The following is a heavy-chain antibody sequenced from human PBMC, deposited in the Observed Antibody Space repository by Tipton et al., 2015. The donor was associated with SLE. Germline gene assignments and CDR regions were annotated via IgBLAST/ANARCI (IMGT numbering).Heavy chain of an antibody. CDR1: GGSLSSSSYY. J-gene: IGHJ4*02. CDR3: ARDNSDWYFDY. CDR2: IYYRGDT. V-gene: IGHV4-39*07. Sequence: TLSLTCTVSGGSLSSSSYYWGWIRQPPGKGLEWIGNIYYRGDTYYSPSLKSRVTISVDTSKNQFSLKLTSVTAADTAVYYCARDNSDWYFDYWGPGMLVTVSS. D-gene: IGHD6-19*01.